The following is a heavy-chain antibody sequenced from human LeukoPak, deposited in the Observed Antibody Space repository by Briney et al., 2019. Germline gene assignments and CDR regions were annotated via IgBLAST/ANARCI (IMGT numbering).Heavy chain of an antibody. J-gene: IGHJ4*02. CDR1: GFTVSSNY. Sequence: GGSLRLSCAAYGFTVSSNYMNWVRQAPGEGLKWVSVIYSGGSTYYADSVKGRFTISRDNSKNTLYLQMNSLRPEDTAVYYCARDRGSYAWDYWGQGTLVTVSS. CDR2: IYSGGST. D-gene: IGHD5-12*01. CDR3: ARDRGSYAWDY. V-gene: IGHV3-66*02.